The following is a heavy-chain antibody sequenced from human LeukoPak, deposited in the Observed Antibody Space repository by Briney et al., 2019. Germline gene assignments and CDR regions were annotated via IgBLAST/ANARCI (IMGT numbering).Heavy chain of an antibody. D-gene: IGHD3-22*01. CDR3: AHSRLPVGYYYDSSGYLAFDP. Sequence: ESGPTLVNPTQPLTLTCTFSGFSLSTSGVGVGWIRQPPGKALEWLALIYWNDDKRYSPSLKSRLTITKNTSKNQVVLTMTNMDPVDTATYYCAHSRLPVGYYYDSSGYLAFDPWGQGTLVTVSS. CDR2: IYWNDDK. J-gene: IGHJ5*02. V-gene: IGHV2-5*01. CDR1: GFSLSTSGVG.